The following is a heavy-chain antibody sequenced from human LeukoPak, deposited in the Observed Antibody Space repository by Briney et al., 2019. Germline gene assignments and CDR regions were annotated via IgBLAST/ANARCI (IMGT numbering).Heavy chain of an antibody. V-gene: IGHV3-7*01. J-gene: IGHJ4*02. CDR2: IKQDGSAK. CDR1: GFTFSIFW. Sequence: TGGSLRLSCAASGFTFSIFWMSWVRQAPGKGLEWVANIKQDGSAKYYVDSVKGRFTISRDNARNSLYLEMNNLRAEDTAIYYCATSHDSSGNNWGQGTLVTVSS. CDR3: ATSHDSSGNN. D-gene: IGHD3-22*01.